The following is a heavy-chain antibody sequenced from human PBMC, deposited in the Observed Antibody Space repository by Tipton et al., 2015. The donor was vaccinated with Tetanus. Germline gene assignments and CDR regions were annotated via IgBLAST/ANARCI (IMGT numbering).Heavy chain of an antibody. CDR3: AKGGLRGALNTGCDS. J-gene: IGHJ5*01. Sequence: SLRLSCTASGFNFDDYVMHWVRQAPGKGLEWVSGISSSGVPIGFAESVKGRFSVSRDSDRNSLYLEMNNLRPEDTAFYYCAKGGLRGALNTGCDSWGQGTLVTVSS. D-gene: IGHD5-18*01. CDR1: GFNFDDYV. V-gene: IGHV3-9*01. CDR2: ISSSGVPI.